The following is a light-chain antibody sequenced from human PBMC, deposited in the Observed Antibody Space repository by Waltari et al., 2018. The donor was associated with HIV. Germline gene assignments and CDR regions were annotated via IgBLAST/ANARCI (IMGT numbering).Light chain of an antibody. CDR3: CSYAGSSTLEV. J-gene: IGLJ2*01. Sequence: QSALTQPASVSGSPGQSITISCTGTSSDVGSYNLVSWDQQHPGKAPKLRIYESIKLPSGVFNPFSGFRAGNTASLTISGLQAEDEADYYCCSYAGSSTLEVFGGGTKLTVL. CDR1: SSDVGSYNL. V-gene: IGLV2-23*01. CDR2: ESI.